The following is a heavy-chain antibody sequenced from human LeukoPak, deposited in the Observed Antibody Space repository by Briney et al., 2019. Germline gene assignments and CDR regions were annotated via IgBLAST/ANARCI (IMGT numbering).Heavy chain of an antibody. CDR2: INPDSGGT. D-gene: IGHD3-10*01. Sequence: GASVKVSCKASGYTFTGYYLHWVRQAPGQGLEWMGWINPDSGGTDYAQKFQGRVTMTRDTSISTAHMELSRLTSDDTAVYYCARDYYGSGNNWFDPWGQGTLVTVSS. CDR1: GYTFTGYY. J-gene: IGHJ5*02. CDR3: ARDYYGSGNNWFDP. V-gene: IGHV1-2*02.